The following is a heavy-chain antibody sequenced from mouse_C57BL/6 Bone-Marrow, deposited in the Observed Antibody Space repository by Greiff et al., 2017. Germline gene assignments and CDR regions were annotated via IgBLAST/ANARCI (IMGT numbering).Heavy chain of an antibody. J-gene: IGHJ4*01. CDR1: GFNIKDDY. CDR2: IDPENGDT. D-gene: IGHD2-5*01. V-gene: IGHV14-4*01. Sequence: EVQLQQSGAELVRPGASVKLSCTASGFNIKDDYMHWVKQRPEQGLEWIGRIDPENGDTEYASKFQGKATITADTSSNTAYLQLSSLTSEDTAVYYCTTYSNPYYAMDYWGQGTSVTVSS. CDR3: TTYSNPYYAMDY.